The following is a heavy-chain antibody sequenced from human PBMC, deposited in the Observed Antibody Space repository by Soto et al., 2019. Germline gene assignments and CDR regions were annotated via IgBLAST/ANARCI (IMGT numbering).Heavy chain of an antibody. CDR1: GGSMSSGIYY. CDR2: TSYSGPT. CDR3: ATMGTPVTGLYYFAR. D-gene: IGHD4-17*01. Sequence: QVQLQESGPGLVKPSQTLSLTCTVSGGSMSSGIYYWSWIRQPPGKGLECIGFTSYSGPTYYNTSLWSPVSMSGDTAKNQFSLPVNSVTAADTAVYYCATMGTPVTGLYYFARWGQGTLVTVSS. J-gene: IGHJ4*02. V-gene: IGHV4-30-4*01.